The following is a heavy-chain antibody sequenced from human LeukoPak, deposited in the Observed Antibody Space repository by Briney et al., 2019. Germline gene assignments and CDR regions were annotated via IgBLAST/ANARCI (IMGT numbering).Heavy chain of an antibody. D-gene: IGHD6-19*01. CDR2: IYHSGTT. Sequence: SETLSLTCSVSGGSMSSYYRSWIRQSPGKGLEWIGYIYHSGTTSYNPSLKSRVTISVDMSKNHFSLRLRSVTAADTAMYYCARGTLYRGWSYYLDFWGQGSQVTVSS. CDR3: ARGTLYRGWSYYLDF. V-gene: IGHV4-59*12. J-gene: IGHJ4*02. CDR1: GGSMSSYY.